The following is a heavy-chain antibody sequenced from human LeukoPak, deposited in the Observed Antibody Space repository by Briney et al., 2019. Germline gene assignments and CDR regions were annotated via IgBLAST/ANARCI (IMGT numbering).Heavy chain of an antibody. D-gene: IGHD6-13*01. Sequence: GGSLRLSCAASGFTFSSYSMNWVRQAPGKGLEWVSYISSSSSTIYYADSVKGRFTISRDNAKNSLYLQMNSLRAEDTAVYYCARDNEDSIAAALDYWGQGTLVTVSS. J-gene: IGHJ4*02. CDR3: ARDNEDSIAAALDY. CDR2: ISSSSSTI. CDR1: GFTFSSYS. V-gene: IGHV3-48*01.